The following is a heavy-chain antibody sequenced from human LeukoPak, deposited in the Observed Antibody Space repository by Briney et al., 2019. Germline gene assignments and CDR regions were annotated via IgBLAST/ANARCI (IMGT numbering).Heavy chain of an antibody. CDR2: ILTSGTT. J-gene: IGHJ4*02. V-gene: IGHV4-4*09. CDR3: ARLRVSGSYLYYFDY. D-gene: IGHD3-10*01. Sequence: SETLSLTCTVSNGSISSYHWSWVRQPPGKGLEWIGYILTSGTTNYNPSLKSRLTISVETSKNRFTLKLSSVPAADTAVYYCARLRVSGSYLYYFDYWGQGTLVTVSS. CDR1: NGSISSYH.